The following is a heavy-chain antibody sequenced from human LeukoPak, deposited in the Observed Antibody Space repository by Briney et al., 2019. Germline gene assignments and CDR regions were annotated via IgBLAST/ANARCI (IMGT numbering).Heavy chain of an antibody. Sequence: PGGSLRLSCAASGFTFSSYAMGWVRQAPGKGLEWVSAISGSGGSTYYADSVKGRFTISRDNSKNTLYLQMNSLRAEDTAVYYCANDYDFWSGYFDYWGQGTLVTVSS. J-gene: IGHJ4*02. CDR3: ANDYDFWSGYFDY. V-gene: IGHV3-23*01. CDR1: GFTFSSYA. CDR2: ISGSGGST. D-gene: IGHD3-3*01.